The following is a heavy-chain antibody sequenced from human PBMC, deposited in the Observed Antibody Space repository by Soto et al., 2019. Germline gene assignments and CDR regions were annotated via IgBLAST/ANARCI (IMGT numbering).Heavy chain of an antibody. D-gene: IGHD3-16*01. CDR3: ASGGVENYYYGMDV. V-gene: IGHV1-2*04. Sequence: QVQLVQSGAEVKKPGASVKVSCKASGYTFTGYYMHWVRQAPGQGLEWMGWINPNSGGKNYAQKFQGWVTMTRDTSISTAYMELSRLRSDATAVYSSASGGVENYYYGMDVWGQGTTVTVSS. CDR1: GYTFTGYY. CDR2: INPNSGGK. J-gene: IGHJ6*02.